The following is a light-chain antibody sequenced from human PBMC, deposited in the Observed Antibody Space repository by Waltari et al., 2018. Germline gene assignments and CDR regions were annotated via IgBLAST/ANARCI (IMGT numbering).Light chain of an antibody. V-gene: IGLV1-44*01. Sequence: QSVLTKPPSASGTTGQRVTISCSGSRSNIGSNTVNWYQQLTGTAPKLLIYSNNQRPSGVPVRFSVSKSGTASSLAISGLQSENEADYYCAAWDDSLNGWVFGGGTKLTVL. CDR2: SNN. J-gene: IGLJ3*02. CDR3: AAWDDSLNGWV. CDR1: RSNIGSNT.